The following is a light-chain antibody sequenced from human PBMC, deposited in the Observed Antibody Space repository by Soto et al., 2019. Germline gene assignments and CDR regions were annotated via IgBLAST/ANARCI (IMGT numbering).Light chain of an antibody. V-gene: IGLV1-44*01. CDR1: NFNIGSHT. J-gene: IGLJ3*02. CDR3: SVWDDSLKGWV. CDR2: NNN. Sequence: QSVLTQSPSASGTPGQRVTISCSGSNFNIGSHTVNWYQQLPGTAPKLLMHNNNQRPSGVPDRFSGSKSGTSASLAISGRQSEDEADYSCSVWDDSLKGWVFGGGTKLTVL.